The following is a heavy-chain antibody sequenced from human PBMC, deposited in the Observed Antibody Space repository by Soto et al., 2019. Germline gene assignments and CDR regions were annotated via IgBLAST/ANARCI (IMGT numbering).Heavy chain of an antibody. Sequence: EVQLVESGGGLVKPGGSLRLSCAASGFTFSSYSMNWVRQAPGKGLEWVSSISSSSSYIYYADSVKGQFTISRDNARNSMYLQLTNLGAEDTAVYYFAIEMSGISSGGVDYRGQGTLVTVSS. V-gene: IGHV3-21*01. CDR1: GFTFSSYS. CDR3: AIEMSGISSGGVDY. CDR2: ISSSSSYI. D-gene: IGHD6-6*01. J-gene: IGHJ4*02.